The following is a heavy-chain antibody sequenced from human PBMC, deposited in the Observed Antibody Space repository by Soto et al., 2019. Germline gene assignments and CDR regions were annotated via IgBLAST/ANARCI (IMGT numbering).Heavy chain of an antibody. V-gene: IGHV1-46*01. CDR2: INRGPNSG. CDR3: AGASSRVFSVGAGY. CDR1: NASLSSHF. D-gene: IGHD2-2*01. Sequence: ASVKVSCKASNASLSSHFIHWVRQAPGEWLEWMGIINRGPNSGSYFMEFQGRLMLTSDMHSRTVYMQLSNPRYDDTPVYYCAGASSRVFSVGAGYWGQGTLGTVSS. J-gene: IGHJ4*02.